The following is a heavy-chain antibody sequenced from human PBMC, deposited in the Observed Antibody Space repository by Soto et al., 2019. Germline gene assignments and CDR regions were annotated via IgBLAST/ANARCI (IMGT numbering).Heavy chain of an antibody. V-gene: IGHV4-31*03. CDR2: IYYSGST. CDR3: ARGRSSGYYYLDY. CDR1: GGSISSGGYY. D-gene: IGHD3-22*01. J-gene: IGHJ4*02. Sequence: SETLSLTCTVSGGSISSGGYYWSWIRQHPGKGLEWIGYIYYSGSTYYNPSLKSRVTISLDTSKNQFSLKLSSVTAADTAVYYCARGRSSGYYYLDYWGQGTLVTVSS.